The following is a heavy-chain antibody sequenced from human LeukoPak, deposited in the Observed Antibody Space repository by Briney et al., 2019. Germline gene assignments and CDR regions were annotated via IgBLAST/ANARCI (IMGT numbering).Heavy chain of an antibody. D-gene: IGHD6-19*01. Sequence: GGSLRLSCAASGFTFSSYWMSWVRQAPGKGLEWVANIKQDGSEKYYVDSVKGRFTISRDNAKNPLYLQMNSLRVEDTAVYYCAREGGPVYNSGWLKPSHFDYWGQGTLVTVSS. CDR2: IKQDGSEK. J-gene: IGHJ4*02. CDR3: AREGGPVYNSGWLKPSHFDY. CDR1: GFTFSSYW. V-gene: IGHV3-7*01.